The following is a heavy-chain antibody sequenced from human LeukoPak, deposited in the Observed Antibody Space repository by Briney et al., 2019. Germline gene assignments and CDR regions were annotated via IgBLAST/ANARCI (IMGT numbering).Heavy chain of an antibody. CDR1: GFTFSSYG. J-gene: IGHJ4*02. Sequence: GGSLRLSCAASGFTFSSYGMHWVRQAPGKGLDWVAVISSDGSNKFYADSVKGRFTIARDNSKNTLYLQMNSLRTDDTAVYFCAKEVAMAGDDNWGQGTLVTVSS. V-gene: IGHV3-30*18. CDR3: AKEVAMAGDDN. D-gene: IGHD6-19*01. CDR2: ISSDGSNK.